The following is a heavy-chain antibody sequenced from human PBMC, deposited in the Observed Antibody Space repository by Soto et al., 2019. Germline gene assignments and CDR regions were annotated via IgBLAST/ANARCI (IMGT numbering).Heavy chain of an antibody. CDR3: ARAPQIVALGRPFDY. J-gene: IGHJ4*02. V-gene: IGHV4-34*01. CDR1: GGSFSGYS. Sequence: SETLSLTCAVYGGSFSGYSWNWIRQPPGKGLEWIGEINHSGSTNYNPSLKSRVTISLDTSKNQFSLRLTSLTAADTAVYFCARAPQIVALGRPFDYWGQGILVTVSS. D-gene: IGHD5-12*01. CDR2: INHSGST.